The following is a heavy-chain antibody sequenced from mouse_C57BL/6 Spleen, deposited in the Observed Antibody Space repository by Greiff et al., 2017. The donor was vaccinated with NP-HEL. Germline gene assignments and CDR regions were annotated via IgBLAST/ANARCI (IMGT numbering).Heavy chain of an antibody. CDR2: IYPRSGNT. CDR1: GYTFTSYG. V-gene: IGHV1-81*01. Sequence: QVHVKQSGAELARPGASVKLSCKASGYTFTSYGISWVKQRTGQGLEWIGEIYPRSGNTYYNEKFKGKATLTADKSSSTAYMELRSLTSEDSAVYFCAREEGTTVVATRYFDVWGTGTTVTVSS. CDR3: AREEGTTVVATRYFDV. D-gene: IGHD1-1*01. J-gene: IGHJ1*03.